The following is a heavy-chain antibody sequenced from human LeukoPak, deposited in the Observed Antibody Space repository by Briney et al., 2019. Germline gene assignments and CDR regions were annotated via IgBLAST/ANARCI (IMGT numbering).Heavy chain of an antibody. D-gene: IGHD6-19*01. CDR3: ARFVFGWSVDY. CDR2: IYSGGST. Sequence: PGGSLRLSCAASGFTVSSNYMSWVRQAPGKGLEWVSVIYSGGSTYYADSVKGKFTISRDNSKNTLYLQMNSLRAEDTAVYYCARFVFGWSVDYWGQGTLVIVSS. CDR1: GFTVSSNY. J-gene: IGHJ4*02. V-gene: IGHV3-66*01.